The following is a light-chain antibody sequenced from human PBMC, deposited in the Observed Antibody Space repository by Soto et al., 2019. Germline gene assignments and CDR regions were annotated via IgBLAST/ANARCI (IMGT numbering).Light chain of an antibody. Sequence: EIVLTQSPGTLSLSPGERATLSFMASQSVSNNYLAWYQQKPGQAPRLLIYGASTRATGIPDRFSGSGSGTDFTLTISRLEPEDFAVYYCQQYGSSGTFGQGTKVDIK. CDR1: QSVSNNY. J-gene: IGKJ1*01. CDR3: QQYGSSGT. CDR2: GAS. V-gene: IGKV3-20*01.